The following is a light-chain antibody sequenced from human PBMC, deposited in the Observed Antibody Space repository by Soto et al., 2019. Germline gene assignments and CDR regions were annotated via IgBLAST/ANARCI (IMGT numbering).Light chain of an antibody. CDR2: DTT. Sequence: QTVVTQEPSLTVSPGGTVTLTCGSSTGAVTGGHYPYWFQQRPGQAPGTLIYDTTNKHSWTPARFSGSLLGGKAALSLSGAQPEDEADYYCLLQYTGEARVFGGGTKLTVL. CDR3: LLQYTGEARV. V-gene: IGLV7-46*01. J-gene: IGLJ2*01. CDR1: TGAVTGGHY.